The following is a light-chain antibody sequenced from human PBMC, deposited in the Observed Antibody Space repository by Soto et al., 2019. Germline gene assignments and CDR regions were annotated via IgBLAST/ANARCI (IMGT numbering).Light chain of an antibody. CDR3: QQYITYPYA. V-gene: IGKV1-5*03. J-gene: IGKJ1*01. CDR2: EAS. CDR1: QSTSTW. Sequence: IQMTQSPSTLSASVGDRVTITCRASQSTSTWLAWYQQRPGKTPKLLISEASKLESGVPSRFSGSGSGTEFNLTISSLQPDDFATYYCQQYITYPYAFGQGTKVEIK.